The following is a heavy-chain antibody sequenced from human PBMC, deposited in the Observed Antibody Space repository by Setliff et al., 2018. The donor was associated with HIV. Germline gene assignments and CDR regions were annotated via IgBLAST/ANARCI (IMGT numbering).Heavy chain of an antibody. CDR1: GFTFSTYW. V-gene: IGHV3-7*01. J-gene: IGHJ4*02. CDR2: IKQDGSKK. D-gene: IGHD2-15*01. Sequence: PGGSLRLSCAASGFTFSTYWMSWVRQAPGKGLEWVANIKQDGSKKFYVDSVKGRFTISRDNSKNTVFLQMNSLRVEDTALYYCARGVPGICSGGTCYLEYWGQGALVTVSS. CDR3: ARGVPGICSGGTCYLEY.